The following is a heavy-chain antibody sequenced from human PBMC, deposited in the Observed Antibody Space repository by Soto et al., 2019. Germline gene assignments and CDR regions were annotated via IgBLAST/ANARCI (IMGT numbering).Heavy chain of an antibody. V-gene: IGHV3-48*02. CDR1: GFSFSDYS. CDR2: ISSSSDKT. CDR3: ARLPKGSLVTA. Sequence: LVESGGDLVYLGGSLRLSCVGSGFSFSDYSMNWVRQAPGKGLQWVSYISSSSDKTYYADSVKGRFTVSRDNAKNALFLQMNSLRDDDTATYFCARLPKGSLVTAWGQGTRVTLSS. D-gene: IGHD2-21*02. J-gene: IGHJ4*02.